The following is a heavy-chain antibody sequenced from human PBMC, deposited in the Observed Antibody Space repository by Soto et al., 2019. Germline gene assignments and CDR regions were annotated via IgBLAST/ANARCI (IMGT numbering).Heavy chain of an antibody. CDR1: GFTFSIYA. D-gene: IGHD6-19*01. V-gene: IGHV3-23*01. Sequence: PGGSLRLSCAASGFTFSIYAMTWFRQDPGKGLEWVSGISGSGGSTYYADSVRGRFTISRDNSKSTLYLQMNSLRAEDTAVYYCAKGGSGWPNYYYYYGLDVWGQGTAVTVSS. CDR2: ISGSGGST. CDR3: AKGGSGWPNYYYYYGLDV. J-gene: IGHJ6*02.